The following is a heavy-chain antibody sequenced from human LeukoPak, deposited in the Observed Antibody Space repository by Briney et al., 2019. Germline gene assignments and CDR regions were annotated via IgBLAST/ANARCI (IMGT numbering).Heavy chain of an antibody. CDR1: GYTFTSYD. D-gene: IGHD4-11*01. CDR2: MNPNSGNT. CDR3: ARQDYSNYYYYYMDV. Sequence: ASVKVSCKASGYTFTSYDINWVRQATGQGLEWMGWMNPNSGNTGYAQKFQGRVTMTRNTSTSTAYMELSSLRSEDTAVYYCARQDYSNYYYYYMDVWGKGTTVTVSS. V-gene: IGHV1-8*01. J-gene: IGHJ6*03.